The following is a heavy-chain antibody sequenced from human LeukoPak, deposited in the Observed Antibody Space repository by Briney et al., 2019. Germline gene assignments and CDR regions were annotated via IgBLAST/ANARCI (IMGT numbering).Heavy chain of an antibody. CDR1: GFTFSSYA. J-gene: IGHJ5*02. Sequence: GSLRLSCAASGFTFSSYAMHWVRQPPGKGLEWIGEINHSGSTNYNPSLKSRVTISVDTSKNQFSLKLSSVTAADTAVYYCARGRRYQLLPLNWFDPWGQGTLVTVSS. CDR3: ARGRRYQLLPLNWFDP. V-gene: IGHV4-34*01. D-gene: IGHD2-2*01. CDR2: INHSGST.